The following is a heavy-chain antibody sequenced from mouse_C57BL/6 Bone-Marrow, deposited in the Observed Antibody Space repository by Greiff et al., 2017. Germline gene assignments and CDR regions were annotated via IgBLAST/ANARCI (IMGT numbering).Heavy chain of an antibody. CDR2: IYPRSGNT. D-gene: IGHD1-1*01. J-gene: IGHJ2*01. CDR3: ASSSPTTVVRGDY. V-gene: IGHV1-81*01. CDR1: GYTFTSYG. Sequence: VQLQQSGAELARPGASVKLSCKASGYTFTSYGISWVKQRTGQGLEWIGEIYPRSGNTYYNEKFKGKATLTADKSSSTAYMELRSLASEDSAVYFCASSSPTTVVRGDYWGQGTTLTVSS.